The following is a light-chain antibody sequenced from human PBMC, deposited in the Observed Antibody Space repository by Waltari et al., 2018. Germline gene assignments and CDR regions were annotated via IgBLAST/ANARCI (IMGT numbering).Light chain of an antibody. CDR3: NSRDSSGNHLV. J-gene: IGLJ2*01. CDR2: GKN. CDR1: SPRSYY. V-gene: IGLV3-19*01. Sequence: SSELTQDPAVSVALGQTVRITCHGDSPRSYYASWYQQKPGQASVLVIHGKNNRPSGIPDRFSGSSSGNTASLTITGAQAEDEADYYCNSRDSSGNHLVFGGGTKLTVL.